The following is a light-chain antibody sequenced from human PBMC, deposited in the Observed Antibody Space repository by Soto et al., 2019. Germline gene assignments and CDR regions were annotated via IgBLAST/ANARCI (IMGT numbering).Light chain of an antibody. V-gene: IGKV3-20*01. J-gene: IGKJ1*01. CDR3: QQYGSSPRT. CDR1: QSVDSAY. Sequence: EIVLTQSPGTLSLSPGERATLSCRASQSVDSAYLAWYQQKPGQAPRLLIYGASSRATGIPDRFSGSGSGTDFILTISRLEPEDFAVYYCQQYGSSPRTFGQGTKVEIK. CDR2: GAS.